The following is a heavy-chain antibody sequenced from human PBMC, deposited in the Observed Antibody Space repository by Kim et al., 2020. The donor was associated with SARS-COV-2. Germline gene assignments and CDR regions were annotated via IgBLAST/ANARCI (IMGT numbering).Heavy chain of an antibody. CDR3: ARVAAAGAPFCSGGSCYSVSGDWFDP. V-gene: IGHV1-3*01. D-gene: IGHD2-15*01. J-gene: IGHJ5*02. CDR2: INAGNGNT. CDR1: GYTFTSYA. Sequence: ASVKVSCKASGYTFTSYAMHWVRQAPGQRLEWMGWINAGNGNTKYSQKFQGRVTITRDTSASTAYMELSSLRSEDTAVYYCARVAAAGAPFCSGGSCYSVSGDWFDPWGQGTLVTVSS.